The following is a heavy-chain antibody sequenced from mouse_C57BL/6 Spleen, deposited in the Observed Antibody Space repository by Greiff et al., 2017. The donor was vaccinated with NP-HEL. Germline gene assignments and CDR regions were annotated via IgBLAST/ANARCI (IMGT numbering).Heavy chain of an antibody. CDR2: IRLKSDNYAT. D-gene: IGHD1-1*01. Sequence: EVKLMESGGGLVQPGGSMKLSCVASGFTFSNYWMNWVRQSPEKGLEWVAQIRLKSDNYATHYAESVKGRFTISRDDSKSSVYLQMNNLRAEDTGIYYCTRDIVARYFDYWGQGTTLTVSS. J-gene: IGHJ2*01. CDR1: GFTFSNYW. CDR3: TRDIVARYFDY. V-gene: IGHV6-3*01.